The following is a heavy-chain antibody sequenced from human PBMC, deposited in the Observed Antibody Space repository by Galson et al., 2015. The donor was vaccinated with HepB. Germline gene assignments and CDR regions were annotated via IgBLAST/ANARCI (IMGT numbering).Heavy chain of an antibody. CDR2: INHSGST. D-gene: IGHD6-13*01. Sequence: SETLSLTCAVYGGSFSGYYWSWIRQPPGKGLEWIGEINHSGSTNYNPSLKSRVTISVDTSKNQFSLKLSSVTAADTAVYYCARRSSSWYFRGLDPWGQGTLVTVSS. V-gene: IGHV4-34*01. CDR1: GGSFSGYY. J-gene: IGHJ5*02. CDR3: ARRSSSWYFRGLDP.